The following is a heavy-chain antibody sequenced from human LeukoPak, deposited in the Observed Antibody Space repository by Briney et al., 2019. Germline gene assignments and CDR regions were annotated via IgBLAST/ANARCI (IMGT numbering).Heavy chain of an antibody. J-gene: IGHJ3*02. D-gene: IGHD3-10*01. CDR3: ARDRVYASGSRDAFGI. CDR1: GFTFSSYA. CDR2: ISGSGTNT. Sequence: GVSLTLYCAASGFTFSSYAMSWVRQAQGPGLRWVSGISGSGTNTYYEDSVRGRFTISRDNSKDTLYLQMNSLRAEDTAVYYCARDRVYASGSRDAFGIWGQGTMVAVSS. V-gene: IGHV3-23*01.